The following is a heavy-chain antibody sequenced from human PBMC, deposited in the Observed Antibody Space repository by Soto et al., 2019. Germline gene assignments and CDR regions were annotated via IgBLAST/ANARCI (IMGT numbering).Heavy chain of an antibody. CDR1: GYTFTSYD. J-gene: IGHJ4*02. Sequence: QVQLVQSGAEVKKPGASLKVSCKASGYTFTSYDINWVRQATGQGREWMGWMNPNSGNTGYAQKFQGRVTMTRNTSRSTAYMDRSSLSSEDTAVYYCARAHIGRDYWGQGTLVTVSS. CDR2: MNPNSGNT. V-gene: IGHV1-8*01. D-gene: IGHD2-21*01. CDR3: ARAHIGRDY.